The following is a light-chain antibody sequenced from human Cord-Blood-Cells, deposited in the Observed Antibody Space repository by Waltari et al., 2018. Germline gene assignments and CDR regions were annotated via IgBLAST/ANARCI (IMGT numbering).Light chain of an antibody. CDR3: AAWDDSLNGPV. J-gene: IGLJ2*01. CDR1: SSNIGSNT. V-gene: IGLV1-44*01. Sequence: SVLTQPPSASGTPGQRVTISCSGSSSNIGSNTVNWYQQLPGTATKPLIYSNNPRPSGCPARFSGSRSVTSSSLAISGLQSEDEADYYCAAWDDSLNGPVFGGGTKLTVL. CDR2: SNN.